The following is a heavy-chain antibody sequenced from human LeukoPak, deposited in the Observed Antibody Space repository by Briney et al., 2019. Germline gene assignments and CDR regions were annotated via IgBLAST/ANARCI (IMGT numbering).Heavy chain of an antibody. J-gene: IGHJ4*02. Sequence: GGSLRLSCAASGFTFSSYWMSWVRQAPGKGLEWVANIKEDGNEKYYVDSVKGRFTISRGNAKNSLHLQMNSLRAEDTAVYYCARDPYDFWSGFDYWGQGTLVTVSS. V-gene: IGHV3-7*01. CDR3: ARDPYDFWSGFDY. CDR2: IKEDGNEK. CDR1: GFTFSSYW. D-gene: IGHD3-3*01.